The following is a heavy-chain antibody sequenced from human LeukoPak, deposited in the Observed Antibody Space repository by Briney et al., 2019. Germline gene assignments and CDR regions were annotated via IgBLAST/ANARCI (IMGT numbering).Heavy chain of an antibody. Sequence: SETLSLTCSVSGDSISSSRYFWGWIRQPPGKGLEWIGEINHSGSTNYNPSLKSRVTISVDTSKNQFSLKLSSVTAADTAVYYCARGGRGYSYGYTLRYWGQGTLVTVSS. CDR3: ARGGRGYSYGYTLRY. CDR1: GDSISSSRYF. V-gene: IGHV4-39*07. CDR2: INHSGST. D-gene: IGHD5-18*01. J-gene: IGHJ4*02.